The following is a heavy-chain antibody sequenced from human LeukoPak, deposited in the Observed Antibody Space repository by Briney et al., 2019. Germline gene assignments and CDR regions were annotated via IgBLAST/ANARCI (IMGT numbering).Heavy chain of an antibody. D-gene: IGHD2-2*01. CDR3: ARGGGLYCSSTSCYGYYFDY. Sequence: ASVKVSCKASGYTFTGYYMHWVRQAPGQGLEWMGWISAYNGNTNYAQKLQGRVTMTTDTSTSTAYMELRSLRSDDTAVYYCARGGGLYCSSTSCYGYYFDYWGQGTLVTVSS. V-gene: IGHV1-18*04. CDR2: ISAYNGNT. CDR1: GYTFTGYY. J-gene: IGHJ4*02.